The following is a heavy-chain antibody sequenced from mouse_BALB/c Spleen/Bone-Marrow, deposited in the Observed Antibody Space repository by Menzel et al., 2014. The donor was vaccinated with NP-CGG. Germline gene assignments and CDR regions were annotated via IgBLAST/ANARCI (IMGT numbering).Heavy chain of an antibody. J-gene: IGHJ3*01. CDR3: ARLGYYGGFAY. CDR1: GFDFSRYW. D-gene: IGHD2-3*01. CDR2: LNPDSKTI. Sequence: EVKLVESGGGLVQPGGSLKLSCAASGFDFSRYWMSWVRQAPGKGLEWIGELNPDSKTISYSPSLKDKFIISRDNAKNTLYLQMNKVRSEDTALYYCARLGYYGGFAYWGQGTLVTVSA. V-gene: IGHV4-1*02.